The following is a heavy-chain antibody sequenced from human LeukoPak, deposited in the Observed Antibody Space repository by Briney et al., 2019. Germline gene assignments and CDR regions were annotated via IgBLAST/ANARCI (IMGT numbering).Heavy chain of an antibody. V-gene: IGHV1-69*13. D-gene: IGHD6-19*01. Sequence: SVKVSCKASGGTFSSYAISWVRQAPGQGLEWMGGIIPIFGTANYAQKFQGRVTITADESTSTAYMELSSLRSEDTAVYYCARDPYSSGWFGVPKYEIPWGQGTLVTVSS. CDR3: ARDPYSSGWFGVPKYEIP. CDR1: GGTFSSYA. CDR2: IIPIFGTA. J-gene: IGHJ5*02.